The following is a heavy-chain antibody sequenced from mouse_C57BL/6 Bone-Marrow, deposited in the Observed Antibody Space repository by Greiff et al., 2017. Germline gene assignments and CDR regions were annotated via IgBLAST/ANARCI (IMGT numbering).Heavy chain of an antibody. Sequence: QVPLKVSGPGLLQSSPTLSLTCSFSGFSLSTSGMGVSWIRQPSGKGLEWLAHTYWGDDKSNNPSLKSRLTISKDTSSNQVFLKITRVDTADTATYYCGRRAKGGWYVDVWGTGTTVTVSS. CDR1: GFSLSTSGMG. V-gene: IGHV8-12*01. J-gene: IGHJ1*03. CDR3: GRRAKGGWYVDV. CDR2: TYWGDDK.